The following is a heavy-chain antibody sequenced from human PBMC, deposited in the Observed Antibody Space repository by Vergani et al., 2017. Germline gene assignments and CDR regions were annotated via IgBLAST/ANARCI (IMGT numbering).Heavy chain of an antibody. D-gene: IGHD3-16*02. J-gene: IGHJ6*02. CDR3: ARVMYRDEASTSYRLEGIDI. CDR2: IYSTGST. Sequence: QVQLEESGPGLVKPLETLSLTCTVPGGSLNTYYWSWVRQSPGKGLEWIGYIYSTGSTNYNPSLNSRVTMSVDTSKNQFSLKLRSVTAADTAVYFCARVMYRDEASTSYRLEGIDIWGQGTTVTVSS. CDR1: GGSLNTYY. V-gene: IGHV4-59*13.